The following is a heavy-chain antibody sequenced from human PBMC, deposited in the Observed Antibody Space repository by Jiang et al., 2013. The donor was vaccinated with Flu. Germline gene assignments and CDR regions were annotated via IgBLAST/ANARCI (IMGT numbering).Heavy chain of an antibody. V-gene: IGHV1-2*04. CDR3: ARRGVGSYLGRDAFDI. J-gene: IGHJ3*02. D-gene: IGHD1-26*01. CDR1: GYTFTGYY. CDR2: INPNSGGT. Sequence: SGAEVKKPGASVKVSCKASGYTFTGYYMHWVRQAPGQGLEWMGWINPNSGGTNYAQKFQGWVTMTRDTSISTAYMELSRLRSDDTAVYYCARRGVGSYLGRDAFDIWGQGTMVTVSS.